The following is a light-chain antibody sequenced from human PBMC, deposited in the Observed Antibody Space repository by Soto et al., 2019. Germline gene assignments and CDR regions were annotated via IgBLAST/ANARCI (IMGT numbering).Light chain of an antibody. CDR1: STDVGAYNY. V-gene: IGLV2-14*01. Sequence: QYMRAQPGSVSGSPGQSITISCTGTSTDVGAYNYVAWYQQHPGKAPKLIIYEVTNRPSGVSYRFSASKSGNTASLTISGLHSEDEADYYCISYTGKSASYVFGTGTKVTVL. CDR2: EVT. J-gene: IGLJ1*01. CDR3: ISYTGKSASYV.